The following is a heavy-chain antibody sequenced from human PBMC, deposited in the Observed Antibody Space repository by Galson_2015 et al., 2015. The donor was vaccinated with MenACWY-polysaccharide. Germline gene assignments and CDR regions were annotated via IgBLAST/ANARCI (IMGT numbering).Heavy chain of an antibody. Sequence: SLRLSCAASGFIFSDFCVSWVRQAPGKGLEWMSYFRDSDGAIYYADSVKARYTISRDSAKNSLFLQMNSLRVEDTAIYYCARDRNCAFDFWGQGTLVTVSS. V-gene: IGHV3-11*04. CDR1: GFIFSDFC. J-gene: IGHJ4*02. CDR3: ARDRNCAFDF. D-gene: IGHD2-21*01. CDR2: FRDSDGAI.